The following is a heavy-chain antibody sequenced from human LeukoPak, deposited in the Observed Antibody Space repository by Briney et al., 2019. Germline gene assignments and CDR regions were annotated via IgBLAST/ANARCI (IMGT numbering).Heavy chain of an antibody. V-gene: IGHV4-59*08. Sequence: PSETLSLTCSVSGGSITSCYWNWIRQPPGKGLEWIGYIYYTGSNNSNPSLKSRLTISLDTSKKQFSLKLGSVTAADTAIYYCASSYFYDGNRYFDYWGQGALVTVSS. D-gene: IGHD3-22*01. CDR2: IYYTGSN. CDR3: ASSYFYDGNRYFDY. J-gene: IGHJ4*02. CDR1: GGSITSCY.